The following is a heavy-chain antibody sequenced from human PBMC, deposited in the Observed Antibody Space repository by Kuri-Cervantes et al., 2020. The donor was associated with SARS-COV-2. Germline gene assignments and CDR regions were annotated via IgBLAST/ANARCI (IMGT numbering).Heavy chain of an antibody. J-gene: IGHJ4*02. CDR2: IKQDGSEK. CDR3: ARDGLQEWADY. V-gene: IGHV3-7*01. Sequence: GGSLRLSCAASGFTFSDYYMSWIRQAPGKGLEWVANIKQDGSEKYYVDSVKGRFTISRDNAKNSLYLQMNSLRAEDTAVYHCARDGLQEWADYWGQGTLVTVSS. CDR1: GFTFSDYY. D-gene: IGHD3/OR15-3a*01.